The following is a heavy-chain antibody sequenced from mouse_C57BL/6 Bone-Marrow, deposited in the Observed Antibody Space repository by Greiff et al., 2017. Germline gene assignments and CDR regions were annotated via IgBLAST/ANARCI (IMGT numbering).Heavy chain of an antibody. CDR1: GYTFTSYW. V-gene: IGHV1-55*01. CDR2: IYPGSGST. Sequence: QVQLQQPGAELVKPGASVKMSCKASGYTFTSYWITWVQQRPGQGLEWIGDIYPGSGSTNYNGQFKSKATLTVDPSSSTAYMQLSRLTAEDSAFYYCARPYYSNYGYFDVWGTGTTVTVSA. J-gene: IGHJ1*03. CDR3: ARPYYSNYGYFDV. D-gene: IGHD2-5*01.